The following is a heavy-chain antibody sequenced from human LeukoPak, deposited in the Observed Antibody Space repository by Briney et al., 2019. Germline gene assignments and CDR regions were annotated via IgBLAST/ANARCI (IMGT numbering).Heavy chain of an antibody. V-gene: IGHV3-48*03. D-gene: IGHD3-3*01. Sequence: GGSLRLSCAASGFTFSSYEMNWVRQAPGKGLEWVSYISSSGSTIYYADSVKGRFTISRDNAKNSLYLQMNSLRAEDTAVYYCARDWRKGAFDYWGQGTLVTVSS. CDR2: ISSSGSTI. CDR3: ARDWRKGAFDY. CDR1: GFTFSSYE. J-gene: IGHJ4*02.